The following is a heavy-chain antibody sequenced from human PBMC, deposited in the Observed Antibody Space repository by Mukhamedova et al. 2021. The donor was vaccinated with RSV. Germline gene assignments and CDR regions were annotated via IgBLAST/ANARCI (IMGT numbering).Heavy chain of an antibody. D-gene: IGHD3-10*01. Sequence: HGGSTYYNPSLKSRVTISVDTSKNQFSLKLSSVTAADTAVYYCARAESGFGVLCFDYWGQGTLVTVSS. CDR2: HGGST. J-gene: IGHJ4*02. CDR3: ARAESGFGVLCFDY. V-gene: IGHV4-30-2*04.